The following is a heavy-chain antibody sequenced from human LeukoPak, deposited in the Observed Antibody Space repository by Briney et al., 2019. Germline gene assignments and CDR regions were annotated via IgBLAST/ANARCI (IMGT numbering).Heavy chain of an antibody. CDR1: GGSISSSSYY. CDR3: ARGYSGSYYGY. V-gene: IGHV4-39*07. Sequence: PSETLSLTYTVSGGSISSSSYYWGWIRQPPGKGLEWIGSIYYSGSTYYNPSLKSRVTISVDTSKNQFSLKLSSVTAADTAVYYCARGYSGSYYGYWGQGTLVTVSS. D-gene: IGHD1-26*01. CDR2: IYYSGST. J-gene: IGHJ4*02.